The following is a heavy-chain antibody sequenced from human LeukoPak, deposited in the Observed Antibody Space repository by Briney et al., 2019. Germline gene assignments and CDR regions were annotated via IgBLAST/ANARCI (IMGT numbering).Heavy chain of an antibody. CDR3: VRGASSGYRIDY. CDR2: ISKDGSTT. D-gene: IGHD5-18*01. V-gene: IGHV3-74*01. Sequence: GGSLRLSCAASGFTFNNYWMHWVRQAPGKGLVWVSRISKDGSTTNYADSVKGRFTISRDNAKNTLYLQMNSLTAEDTALYYCVRGASSGYRIDYWGQGTLVTVSS. CDR1: GFTFNNYW. J-gene: IGHJ4*02.